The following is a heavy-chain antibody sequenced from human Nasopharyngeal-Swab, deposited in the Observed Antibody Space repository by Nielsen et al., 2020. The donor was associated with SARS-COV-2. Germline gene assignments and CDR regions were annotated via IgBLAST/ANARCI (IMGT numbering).Heavy chain of an antibody. V-gene: IGHV3-9*01. D-gene: IGHD6-19*01. CDR3: AKDIGYSSGLFDY. J-gene: IGHJ4*02. Sequence: SLKISCAASGFTFDDYAMHWVRQAPGKGLEWVSGISWNSGSIGYADSVKGRFTISRDNAKNSLYLQMNSLRAEGTALYYCAKDIGYSSGLFDYWGQGTLVTVSS. CDR1: GFTFDDYA. CDR2: ISWNSGSI.